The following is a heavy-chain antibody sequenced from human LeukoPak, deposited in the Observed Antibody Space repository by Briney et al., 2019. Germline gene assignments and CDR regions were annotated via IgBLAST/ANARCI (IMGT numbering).Heavy chain of an antibody. V-gene: IGHV4-59*01. CDR3: ARDLSELSAIPTTVMGNDAFDI. Sequence: PSETLSLTCTVSGGSISSYYWSWIRQPPGKGLEWIGYMYYSGSTNYNPSLKSRVSISVDTSKNQFSLKLSSVTAADTAVYYCARDLSELSAIPTTVMGNDAFDIWGQGTMVTVSS. CDR2: MYYSGST. D-gene: IGHD4-17*01. CDR1: GGSISSYY. J-gene: IGHJ3*02.